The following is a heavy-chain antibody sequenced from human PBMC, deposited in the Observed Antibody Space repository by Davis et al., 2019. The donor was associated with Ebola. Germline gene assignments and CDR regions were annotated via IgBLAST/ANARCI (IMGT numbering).Heavy chain of an antibody. CDR1: GYTFSSYD. Sequence: AASVTVSCKASGYTFSSYDISWVRHATGQGLEWMGWMNPNSDNTGYPQKFQGRVTMTRNTSISTAYMELSSLRSEDTAVYYCARGYGVAADWGQGTLVTVSS. J-gene: IGHJ4*02. CDR3: ARGYGVAAD. V-gene: IGHV1-8*01. CDR2: MNPNSDNT. D-gene: IGHD2-15*01.